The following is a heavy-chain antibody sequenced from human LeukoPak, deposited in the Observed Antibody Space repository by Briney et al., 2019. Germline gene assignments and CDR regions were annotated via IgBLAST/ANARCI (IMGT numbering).Heavy chain of an antibody. J-gene: IGHJ4*02. CDR2: IYHSDKT. V-gene: IGHV4-38-2*02. D-gene: IGHD6-6*01. Sequence: SETLSLTCTVSGYSINSGYYWGWIRQPPGKGLEWIGRIYHSDKTNYNPSLTSRVTISVDTSKIQFSLKVSSVTAADTALYYCARWYSSSGYLDYWGQGTLVTVSS. CDR1: GYSINSGYY. CDR3: ARWYSSSGYLDY.